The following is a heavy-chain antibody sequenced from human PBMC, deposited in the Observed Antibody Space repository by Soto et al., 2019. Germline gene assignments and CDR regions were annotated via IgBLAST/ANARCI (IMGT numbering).Heavy chain of an antibody. V-gene: IGHV4-59*04. CDR1: GGSISTYF. CDR2: IYYSGST. Sequence: PSETLSLTCTVSGGSISTYFWSWIRQPPGKRLEWIGYIYYSGSTYYNPSLKSRVTISVDTSKSQFSLKLSSVTAADTAVYYCATYSSSFGWFDPWGQGTLVTVSS. CDR3: ATYSSSFGWFDP. D-gene: IGHD6-13*01. J-gene: IGHJ5*02.